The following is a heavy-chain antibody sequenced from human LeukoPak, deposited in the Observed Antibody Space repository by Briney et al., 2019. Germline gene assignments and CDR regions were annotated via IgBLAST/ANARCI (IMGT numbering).Heavy chain of an antibody. CDR3: ARIGYYHYFDY. Sequence: GAPVKSSCKASGYTFTDYYLHWVRQTPGQGLEWMGWINPNSGGTNYAQTFQGRVTMTRDTSITTAYLELSRLRSDDTAVYYCARIGYYHYFDYGGQGTVDTVSS. V-gene: IGHV1-2*02. J-gene: IGHJ4*02. D-gene: IGHD1-26*01. CDR2: INPNSGGT. CDR1: GYTFTDYY.